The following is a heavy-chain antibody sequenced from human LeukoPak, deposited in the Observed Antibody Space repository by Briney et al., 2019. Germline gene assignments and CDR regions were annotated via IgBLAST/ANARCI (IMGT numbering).Heavy chain of an antibody. Sequence: SETLSLTCTVSGGSISSYYWSWIRQSPGKGLEWIGYIYYSGSAYYNPSLKSRVSISVDTSANQFSLHLSSVTAADTAVYYCARALRAVSPNWFDPWGQGTLVTVSS. D-gene: IGHD6-19*01. J-gene: IGHJ5*02. CDR1: GGSISSYY. CDR3: ARALRAVSPNWFDP. CDR2: IYYSGSA. V-gene: IGHV4-30-4*01.